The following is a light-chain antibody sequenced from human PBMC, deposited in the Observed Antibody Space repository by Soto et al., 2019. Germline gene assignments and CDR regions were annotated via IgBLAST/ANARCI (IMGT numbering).Light chain of an antibody. J-gene: IGLJ3*02. Sequence: QSALTQPASVSGSPGQSITISCTGTSSDVGGYNYVSWYQQHPGKAPKVMIYDVTNRPSGVSNRFSGSKSGNTASLTISGLQAEDEADYYCSSYTTRSTWVFGGGTKLTAL. CDR2: DVT. V-gene: IGLV2-14*01. CDR1: SSDVGGYNY. CDR3: SSYTTRSTWV.